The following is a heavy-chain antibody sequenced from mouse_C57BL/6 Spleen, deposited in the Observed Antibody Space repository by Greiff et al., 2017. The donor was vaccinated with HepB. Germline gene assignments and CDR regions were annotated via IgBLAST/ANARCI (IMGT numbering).Heavy chain of an antibody. J-gene: IGHJ1*03. CDR1: GFTFSSYA. CDR3: TRAATVVATGYFDV. D-gene: IGHD1-1*01. V-gene: IGHV5-9-1*02. Sequence: EVKVVESGEGLVKPGGSLKLSCAASGFTFSSYAMSWVRQTPEKRLEWVAYISSGGDYIYYADTVKGRFTISRDNARNTLYLQMSSLKSEDTAMYYCTRAATVVATGYFDVWGTGTTVTVSS. CDR2: ISSGGDYI.